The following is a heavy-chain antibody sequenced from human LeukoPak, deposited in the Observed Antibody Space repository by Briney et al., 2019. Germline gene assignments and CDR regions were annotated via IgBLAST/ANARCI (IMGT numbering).Heavy chain of an antibody. CDR2: YHYRRSP. D-gene: IGHD2-2*01. J-gene: IGHJ4*02. Sequence: PETLPLTCTVTGGSVTTYYWSWIRQFTGKRLEWIGQYHYRRSPDYIPTLTSRFTISVDTSKNQFSLRLTSVTAADTAVYYCARYSTSWDYWGQGTLVTVSS. CDR1: GGSVTTYY. CDR3: ARYSTSWDY. V-gene: IGHV4-59*02.